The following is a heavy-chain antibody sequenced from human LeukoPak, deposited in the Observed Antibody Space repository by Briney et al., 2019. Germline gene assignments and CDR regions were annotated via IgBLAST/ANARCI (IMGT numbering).Heavy chain of an antibody. Sequence: GGSLRLSCAASGFTFSDYYMTWVRQAPGKGLEWLSYITNRGDTVFYADSVKGRFTVSRDNAKRSLYLQIESLRDDDTAVYHCARRNAMDVWGQGTTVIV. CDR1: GFTFSDYY. CDR2: ITNRGDTV. CDR3: ARRNAMDV. J-gene: IGHJ6*02. V-gene: IGHV3-11*01.